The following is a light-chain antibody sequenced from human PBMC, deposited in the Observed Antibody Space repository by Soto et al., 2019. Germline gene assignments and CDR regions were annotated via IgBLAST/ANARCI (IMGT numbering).Light chain of an antibody. CDR1: QSISSW. Sequence: DIQMTQSPSTLSASVGDRVTITCRAGQSISSWLAWYQQKPGKAPKLLIYAASTLQSGVPPRFSGSGSGTDFTLTIRNMQREDFATYYCLQTYNLPRTFGQGTKVDIK. CDR3: LQTYNLPRT. CDR2: AAS. J-gene: IGKJ1*01. V-gene: IGKV1-12*01.